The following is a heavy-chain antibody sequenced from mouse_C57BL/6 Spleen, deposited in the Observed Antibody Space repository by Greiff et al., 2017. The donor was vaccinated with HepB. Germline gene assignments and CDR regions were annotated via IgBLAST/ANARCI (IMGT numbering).Heavy chain of an antibody. J-gene: IGHJ4*01. CDR2: IYPGGGYT. CDR1: GYTFTNYW. Sequence: VQLQQSGAELVRPGTSVKMSCKASGYTFTNYWIGWAKQRPGHGLEWIGDIYPGGGYTNYNEKFKGKATLTADKSSSTAYMQFSSLTSEDSAIYYCARSGDPYYYAMDYWGQGTSVTVSS. V-gene: IGHV1-63*01. CDR3: ARSGDPYYYAMDY. D-gene: IGHD3-1*01.